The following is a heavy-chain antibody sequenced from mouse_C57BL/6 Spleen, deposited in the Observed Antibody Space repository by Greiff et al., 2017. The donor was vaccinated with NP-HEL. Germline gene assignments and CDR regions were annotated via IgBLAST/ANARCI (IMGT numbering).Heavy chain of an antibody. CDR1: GFSLTSYG. CDR2: IWRGGST. V-gene: IGHV2-5*01. D-gene: IGHD2-4*01. J-gene: IGHJ4*01. CDR3: AKNGITTTVYYAMDY. Sequence: VQLQQSGPGLVQPSQSLSITCTVSGFSLTSYGVHWVRQSPGKGLEWLGVIWRGGSTDYNAAFMSRLSITKDNSKSQVFFKMNSLQADDTAIYYCAKNGITTTVYYAMDYWGQGTSVTVSS.